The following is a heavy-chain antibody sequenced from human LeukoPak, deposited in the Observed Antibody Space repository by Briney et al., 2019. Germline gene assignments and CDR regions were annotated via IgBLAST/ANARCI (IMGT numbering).Heavy chain of an antibody. CDR1: GFTFSSYR. Sequence: GGSLRLSCAASGFTFSSYRMNWVRQVPGKGLEWVSSISSSSSYIHYADSVKGRFTISRDNAKNSLFLQMHSLRAEDTAVYYCATDDYGAFDYWGQGTLVTVSS. CDR2: ISSSSSYI. CDR3: ATDDYGAFDY. D-gene: IGHD4/OR15-4a*01. J-gene: IGHJ4*02. V-gene: IGHV3-21*01.